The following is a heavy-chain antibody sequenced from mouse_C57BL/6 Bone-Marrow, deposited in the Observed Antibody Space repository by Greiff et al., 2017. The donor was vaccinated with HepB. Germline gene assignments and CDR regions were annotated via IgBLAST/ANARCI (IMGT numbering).Heavy chain of an antibody. CDR2: IDPETGGT. V-gene: IGHV1-15*01. Sequence: VKLLESGAELVRPGASVTLSCKASGYTFTDYEMHWVKQTPVHGLEWIGAIDPETGGTAYNQKFKGKAILTADKSSSTAYMELRSLTSEDSAVYYCIYYEAYWGQGTLVTVSA. J-gene: IGHJ3*01. CDR3: IYYEAY. CDR1: GYTFTDYE. D-gene: IGHD2-4*01.